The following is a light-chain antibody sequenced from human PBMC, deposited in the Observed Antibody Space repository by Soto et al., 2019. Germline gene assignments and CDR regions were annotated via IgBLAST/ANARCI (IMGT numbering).Light chain of an antibody. Sequence: DIQMTQSPSSLSASVGDRATITCQASQDISNYLNWYQQKPGKAPKLLIYDASNLETGVPSRFSGSGSGTDFTLTISSLQPEDFATYYCQQANSFPLTFGGGTKVDIK. CDR2: DAS. J-gene: IGKJ4*01. V-gene: IGKV1-33*01. CDR1: QDISNY. CDR3: QQANSFPLT.